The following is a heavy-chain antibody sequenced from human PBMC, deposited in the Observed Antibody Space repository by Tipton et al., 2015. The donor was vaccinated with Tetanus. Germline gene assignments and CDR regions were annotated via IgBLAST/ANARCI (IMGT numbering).Heavy chain of an antibody. V-gene: IGHV5-51*01. CDR1: GYIFNNYW. J-gene: IGHJ4*02. CDR3: ARAHCTDGVCNFDF. Sequence: QLVQSGGEVKKPGESLKISCKGSGYIFNNYWIGWVRQKPGKGLEWMGVIYPGDSDTRYSPSFQGQVTISVDKSINTAYLQWSSLKASDTSMFYCARAHCTDGVCNFDFWGQGALVTGAS. CDR2: IYPGDSDT. D-gene: IGHD2-8*01.